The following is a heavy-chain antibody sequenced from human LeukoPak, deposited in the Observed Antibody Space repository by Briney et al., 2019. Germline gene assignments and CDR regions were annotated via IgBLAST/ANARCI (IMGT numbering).Heavy chain of an antibody. V-gene: IGHV4-31*03. CDR2: IYYSGST. CDR3: ARSLSPQVTWFVP. CDR1: GGSISSGGYY. J-gene: IGHJ5*02. D-gene: IGHD2/OR15-2a*01. Sequence: QTLSLTCTVSGGSISSGGYYWSCTRHHPGKGLEWIGYIYYSGSTSYNPSLKSRVTLSVDTSKNQFSLKLSSVTAADTAVYYCARSLSPQVTWFVPWGQGTLVTVSS.